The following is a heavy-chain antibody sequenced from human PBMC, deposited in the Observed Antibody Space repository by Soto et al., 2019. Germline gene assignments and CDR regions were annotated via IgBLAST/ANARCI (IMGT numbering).Heavy chain of an antibody. Sequence: GGSMSLSCAASGFTFSSYAMSWVRPAPGKGLEWVSAISGSGGSTYYADSVKGRFTISRDNSKNTLYLQMNSLRAEDTAVYYCARDGGWIDYWGQGTLVTVSS. V-gene: IGHV3-23*01. CDR1: GFTFSSYA. CDR2: ISGSGGST. J-gene: IGHJ4*02. CDR3: ARDGGWIDY. D-gene: IGHD6-19*01.